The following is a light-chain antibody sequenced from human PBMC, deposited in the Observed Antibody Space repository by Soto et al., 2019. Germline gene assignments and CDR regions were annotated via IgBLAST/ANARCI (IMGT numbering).Light chain of an antibody. CDR3: QHYYSTPPT. CDR2: WAS. J-gene: IGKJ1*01. CDR1: QSVLYSSNNKNY. Sequence: DIVMTQSSDSLDVSLGERATIDCKSSQSVLYSSNNKNYLAWYQQKPGQPPKLLIYWASTRESGVPDRFSGSGSGTDFTLTISSLQAEDVAVYYCQHYYSTPPTFGQGTKVEIK. V-gene: IGKV4-1*01.